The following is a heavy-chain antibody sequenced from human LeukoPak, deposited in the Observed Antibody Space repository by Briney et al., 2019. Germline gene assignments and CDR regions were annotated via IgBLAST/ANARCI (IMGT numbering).Heavy chain of an antibody. CDR1: GFTFSSYA. D-gene: IGHD3-10*01. J-gene: IGHJ4*02. CDR2: ISGSGGST. Sequence: GGSLRLSCAASGFTFSSYAMSWVRQAPGKGLEWVSAISGSGGSTYYADSVKGQFTISRDNSKNTLHLQMNSLRAEDTAVYYCAKLTSGSGSSALFDYWGQGTLVTVSS. V-gene: IGHV3-23*01. CDR3: AKLTSGSGSSALFDY.